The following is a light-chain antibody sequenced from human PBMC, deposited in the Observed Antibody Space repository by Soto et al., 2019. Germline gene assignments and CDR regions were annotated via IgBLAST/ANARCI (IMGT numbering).Light chain of an antibody. Sequence: EIVLTQSPASLSLSPGERATLSCGASQSVGRSLAWYQQHPGQAPRLLIYDASNRAAGIPARFSGCGSGTDFTLTISSLEAKDFAVYYCQQCSNWPGTFGQGTKVDIK. V-gene: IGKV3-11*01. CDR3: QQCSNWPGT. CDR1: QSVGRS. CDR2: DAS. J-gene: IGKJ1*01.